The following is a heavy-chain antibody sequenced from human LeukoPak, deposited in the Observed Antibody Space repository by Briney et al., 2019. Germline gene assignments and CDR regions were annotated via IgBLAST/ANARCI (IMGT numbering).Heavy chain of an antibody. Sequence: GGSLRLSCAPSGFTFDSYAMHWVRQAPGKGLEWVALISYDGGNQNYADSVKGRFTISRDNAKNMLYLQMNSLRPEDTAVYYCARDPPFSSGWSQNHFDHWGQGTLVTVSS. CDR1: GFTFDSYA. D-gene: IGHD6-19*01. V-gene: IGHV3-30*04. CDR2: ISYDGGNQ. CDR3: ARDPPFSSGWSQNHFDH. J-gene: IGHJ4*02.